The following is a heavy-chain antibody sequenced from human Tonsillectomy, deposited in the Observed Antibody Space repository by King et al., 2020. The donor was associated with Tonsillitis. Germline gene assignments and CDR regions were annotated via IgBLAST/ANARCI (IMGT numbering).Heavy chain of an antibody. J-gene: IGHJ6*03. CDR3: ARDVRRYYTSGERSSYYYMDV. V-gene: IGHV4-31*03. D-gene: IGHD3-10*01. CDR1: GGTISTGGWN. Sequence: VQLQESGPGLVKPSQTLSLTCTVSGGTISTGGWNWSWIRQLPGKGLEWIGNVYYSGRTYYNPSLKSRVAMSVDTSKNQFSLKLSSVTAADTAIYYCARDVRRYYTSGERSSYYYMDVWGKGTTVTVSS. CDR2: VYYSGRT.